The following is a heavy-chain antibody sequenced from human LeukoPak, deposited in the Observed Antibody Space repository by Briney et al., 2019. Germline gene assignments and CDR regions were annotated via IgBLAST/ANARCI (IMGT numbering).Heavy chain of an antibody. CDR1: GFTVSSNY. J-gene: IGHJ5*02. D-gene: IGHD5/OR15-5a*01. CDR3: AGDLYFDP. Sequence: GGSLRLSCAASGFTVSSNYMSWVRQAPGEGLEWVSIIYSGGSTYYADSVKGRFTIARDNSKNTLYLQMNSLRVEDTAVYYCAGDLYFDPWGQGTLVIVSS. CDR2: IYSGGST. V-gene: IGHV3-66*01.